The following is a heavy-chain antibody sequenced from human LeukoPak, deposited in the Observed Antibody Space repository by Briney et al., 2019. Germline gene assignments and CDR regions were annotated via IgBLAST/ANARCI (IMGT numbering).Heavy chain of an antibody. J-gene: IGHJ5*02. Sequence: SETLSLTCTVSGGSFSPYYWSWIRQPPGKGLEWIGYIYYSGSTNYNPSLKSRVTISVDTSKNQFSLKLSSVTAADTAVYYCARGRSWFDPWGQGTLVTVSS. CDR1: GGSFSPYY. CDR2: IYYSGST. CDR3: ARGRSWFDP. V-gene: IGHV4-59*01.